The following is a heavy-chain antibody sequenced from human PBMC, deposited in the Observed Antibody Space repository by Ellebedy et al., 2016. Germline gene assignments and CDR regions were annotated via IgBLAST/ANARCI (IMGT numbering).Heavy chain of an antibody. J-gene: IGHJ4*02. V-gene: IGHV3-30-3*01. CDR3: TTDLELKEGQLVPRGDY. D-gene: IGHD6-13*01. Sequence: GESLKISXAASGFTFSSYAMHWVRQAPGKGLEWVAVISYDGSNKYYADSVKGRFTISRDNSKNTLYLQMNSLRAEDTAVYYCTTDLELKEGQLVPRGDYWGQGTLVTVSS. CDR2: ISYDGSNK. CDR1: GFTFSSYA.